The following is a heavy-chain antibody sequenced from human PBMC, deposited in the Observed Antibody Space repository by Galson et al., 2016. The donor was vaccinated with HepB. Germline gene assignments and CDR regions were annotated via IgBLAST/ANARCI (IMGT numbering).Heavy chain of an antibody. J-gene: IGHJ4*02. CDR1: GFTLSSYG. CDR2: IWHGRGET. V-gene: IGHV3-33*01. Sequence: SLRLSCAASGFTLSSYGMHWVRQTPGKGLEWVAAIWHGRGETYYADSVKGRFTISRDNSRNTLYLQMNSLRAEDTAVYYCASLGYCSTHTCIDHWGQGTLVTVSA. D-gene: IGHD6-19*01. CDR3: ASLGYCSTHTCIDH.